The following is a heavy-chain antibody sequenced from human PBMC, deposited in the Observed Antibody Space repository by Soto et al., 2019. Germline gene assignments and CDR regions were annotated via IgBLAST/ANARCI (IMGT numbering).Heavy chain of an antibody. CDR2: ISSSGANT. D-gene: IGHD3-22*01. CDR1: GFTFSSYS. J-gene: IGHJ5*02. CDR3: AKAWYYYDSSGSLNWFDP. Sequence: GGSLRLSCAASGFTFSSYSMNWVRQAPGKGLEWVSSISSSGANTFYADSVKGRFTISRDNSKNTLYLQMNSLRAEDTAVYYCAKAWYYYDSSGSLNWFDPWGQGTLVTVSS. V-gene: IGHV3-21*04.